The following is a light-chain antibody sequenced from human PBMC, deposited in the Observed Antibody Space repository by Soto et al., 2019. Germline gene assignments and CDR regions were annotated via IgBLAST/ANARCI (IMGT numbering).Light chain of an antibody. J-gene: IGLJ1*01. CDR1: SSDVGAYNY. V-gene: IGLV2-8*01. CDR3: TSYAGNNNFEV. Sequence: QSVLTQPPSGSGSPGQSVTISCTGTSSDVGAYNYVSWYQQHPGKAPKVMIYEVTKRPSGVPDRFSGSKSGNTASLTVSGLLAEDEADYYCTSYAGNNNFEVFGTGTKVTVL. CDR2: EVT.